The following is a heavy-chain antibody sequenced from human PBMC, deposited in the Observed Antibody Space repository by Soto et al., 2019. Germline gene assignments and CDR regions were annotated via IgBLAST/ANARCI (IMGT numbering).Heavy chain of an antibody. CDR3: AKGGYSYGYFLVDV. Sequence: GGSLRLSCAASGFTFSSYAMSWVRQAPGKGLEWVSAISGSGGSTYYADSVKGRFTISRDNSKNTLYLQMNSLRAEDTAVYYCAKGGYSYGYFLVDVWGQGTTVTVSS. CDR1: GFTFSSYA. D-gene: IGHD5-18*01. V-gene: IGHV3-23*01. J-gene: IGHJ6*02. CDR2: ISGSGGST.